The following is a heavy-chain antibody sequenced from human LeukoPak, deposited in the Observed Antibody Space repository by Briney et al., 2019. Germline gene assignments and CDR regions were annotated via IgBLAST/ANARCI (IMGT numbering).Heavy chain of an antibody. J-gene: IGHJ4*02. D-gene: IGHD3-9*01. V-gene: IGHV3-30-3*01. CDR1: GFTFSSYA. CDR3: ARAFRLRYFDWLLYYY. CDR2: ISYDGSNK. Sequence: GGSLRLSCAASGFTFSSYAMHWVRQAPGKGLEWVAVISYDGSNKYYADSVKGRFTISRDNSKNTLYLQMNSLRAEDTAVYYYARAFRLRYFDWLLYYYWGQGTLVTVSS.